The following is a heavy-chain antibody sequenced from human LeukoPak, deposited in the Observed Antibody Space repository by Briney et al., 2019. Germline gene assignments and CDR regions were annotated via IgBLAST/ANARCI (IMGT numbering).Heavy chain of an antibody. CDR2: IIPIFGTA. CDR1: GGTFSSYA. J-gene: IGHJ4*02. V-gene: IGHV1-69*05. CDR3: ASDPLVATGYFDY. D-gene: IGHD5-12*01. Sequence: VASVKVSCKASGGTFSSYAISWVRQAPGQGLEWMGRIIPIFGTANYAQKFQGRVTITTDESTSTAYMELSSLRSEDTAVYYCASDPLVATGYFDYWGQGTLVTVSS.